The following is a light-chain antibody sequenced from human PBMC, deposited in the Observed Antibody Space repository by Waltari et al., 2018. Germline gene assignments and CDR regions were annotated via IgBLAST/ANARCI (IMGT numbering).Light chain of an antibody. Sequence: DIVMTQSPDSLAVSLGERATINCKSSQSVLYSSNKKKYLPWYQQKPGQPPKLLIYLAATRESRVPGRFSGSGSGADFTLTISSLQAEDVAVYYCQQYYSTPPYTFGQGTKLEIK. CDR2: LAA. V-gene: IGKV4-1*01. CDR1: QSVLYSSNKKKY. J-gene: IGKJ2*01. CDR3: QQYYSTPPYT.